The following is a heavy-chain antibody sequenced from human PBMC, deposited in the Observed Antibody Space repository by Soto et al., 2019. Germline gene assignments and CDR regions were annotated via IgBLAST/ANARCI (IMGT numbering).Heavy chain of an antibody. V-gene: IGHV3-21*01. J-gene: IGHJ6*03. D-gene: IGHD5-12*01. CDR1: GFTFSSYS. CDR3: ARDKYSGYESWDYYYYYYMDV. CDR2: ISSSSSYI. Sequence: GGSLRLSCAASGFTFSSYSMNWVRQAPGKGLEWVSSISSSSSYIYYADSVKGRFTISRDNAKNSLYLQMNSLRAEDTAVYYCARDKYSGYESWDYYYYYYMDVWGKGTTVTVSS.